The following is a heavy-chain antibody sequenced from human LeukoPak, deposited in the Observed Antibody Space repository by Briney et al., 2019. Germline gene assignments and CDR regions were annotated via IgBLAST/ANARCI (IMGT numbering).Heavy chain of an antibody. CDR2: INGDNGNT. CDR1: GYTFASYT. CDR3: AREELLWFGEFVNWFDP. V-gene: IGHV1-3*01. D-gene: IGHD3-10*01. J-gene: IGHJ5*02. Sequence: ASVKVSCKTSGYTFASYTMHWLRQAPGQSLEWMGWINGDNGNTKYSEKFQGRVTITRDTSASTAYMELSSLRSEDTAVYYCAREELLWFGEFVNWFDPWGQGTLVTVSS.